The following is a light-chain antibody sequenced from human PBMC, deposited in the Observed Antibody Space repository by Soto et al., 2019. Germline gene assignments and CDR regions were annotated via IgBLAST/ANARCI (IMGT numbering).Light chain of an antibody. CDR2: EGS. V-gene: IGLV2-8*01. J-gene: IGLJ1*01. CDR1: SSDVGGYHD. CDR3: SSYAGSNIFYV. Sequence: QSALTQPPSASGSPGQSVTISCTGTSSDVGGYHDVSWYQQHPGKAPKLMIYEGSKRPSGVPDRFSGSKSGNTASLTVSGLQAEDEADYYCSSYAGSNIFYVFGTGTKVTVL.